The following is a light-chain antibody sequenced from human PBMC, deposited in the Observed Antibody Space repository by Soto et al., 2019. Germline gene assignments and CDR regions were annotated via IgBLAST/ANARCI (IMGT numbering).Light chain of an antibody. CDR1: SSDVGGYNY. V-gene: IGLV2-14*01. J-gene: IGLJ2*01. Sequence: QSVLTQPASVSGSPGQSITISCTGTSSDVGGYNYVSWYQQYPGKAPKLMIYDVSNRPSGVSNRFSGSKSGNTASLTISGLLAEDEADYYCSSYTGSSTLVFGGGTKLTVL. CDR2: DVS. CDR3: SSYTGSSTLV.